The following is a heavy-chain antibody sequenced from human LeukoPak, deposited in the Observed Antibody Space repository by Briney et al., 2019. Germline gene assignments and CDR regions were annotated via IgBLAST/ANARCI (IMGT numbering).Heavy chain of an antibody. V-gene: IGHV4-38-2*02. J-gene: IGHJ4*02. CDR2: IYHSGST. CDR3: ADGGYSYGYFDY. Sequence: PSETLSLTCTVSGYSISSGYYWGWIRQPPGKGLEWIGSIYHSGSTYYNPSLKSRVTISVDTSKNQFSLKLSSVTAADTAVYYCADGGYSYGYFDYWGQGTLVTVSS. D-gene: IGHD5-18*01. CDR1: GYSISSGYY.